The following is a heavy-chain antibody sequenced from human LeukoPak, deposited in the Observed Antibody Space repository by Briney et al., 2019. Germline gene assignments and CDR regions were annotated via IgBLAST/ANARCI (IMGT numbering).Heavy chain of an antibody. D-gene: IGHD5-12*01. J-gene: IGHJ4*02. Sequence: VASVKVSCKASGGTFSNYAISWVRQAPGQGLEWMGGIIPIFGTANYAQKFRGRVTITADKSTRTAYMELSSLRSEDTAVYYCARGVATDFWGQGTLVTVSS. V-gene: IGHV1-69*06. CDR1: GGTFSNYA. CDR2: IIPIFGTA. CDR3: ARGVATDF.